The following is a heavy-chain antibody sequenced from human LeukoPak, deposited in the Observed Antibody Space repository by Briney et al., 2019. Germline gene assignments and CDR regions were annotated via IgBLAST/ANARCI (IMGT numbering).Heavy chain of an antibody. CDR1: GGTFSSYA. CDR2: IIPIFGTA. CDR3: ARTPPVLRYFDWFERNWFDP. Sequence: GASVKVSCKASGGTFSSYAISWVRQAPGQGLEWMGGIIPIFGTANYAQKFQGRVTITTDESTSTAYMELSSLRSEDTAVYYCARTPPVLRYFDWFERNWFDPWGQGTLVTVSS. J-gene: IGHJ5*02. V-gene: IGHV1-69*05. D-gene: IGHD3-9*01.